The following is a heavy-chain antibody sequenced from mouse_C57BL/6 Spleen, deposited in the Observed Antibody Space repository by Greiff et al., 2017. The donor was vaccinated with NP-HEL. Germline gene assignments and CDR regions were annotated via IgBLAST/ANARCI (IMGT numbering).Heavy chain of an antibody. CDR3: ARPDYGSSFQAWFAY. D-gene: IGHD1-1*01. J-gene: IGHJ3*01. CDR1: GFTFSDYG. V-gene: IGHV5-17*01. Sequence: EVKLVESGGGLVKPGGSLKLSCAASGFTFSDYGMHWVRQAPEKGLEWVAYISSGSSTIYYADTVKGRFTISRDNAKNTLFLQMTSLRSEATAMYYCARPDYGSSFQAWFAYWGQGTLVTVSA. CDR2: ISSGSSTI.